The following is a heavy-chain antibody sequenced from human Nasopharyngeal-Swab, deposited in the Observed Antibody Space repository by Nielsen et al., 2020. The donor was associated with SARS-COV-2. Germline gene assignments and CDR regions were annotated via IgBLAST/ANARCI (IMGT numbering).Heavy chain of an antibody. J-gene: IGHJ4*02. CDR1: GFTFSSYG. Sequence: GGSLRLSCAASGFTFSSYGMHWVRRAPGKGLEWVAVIWYDGSNKYYADSVKGRFTISRDNSKNTLYLQMNSLRAEDTAVYYCARDRTVTTTVYFDYWGQGTLVTVSS. V-gene: IGHV3-33*01. CDR2: IWYDGSNK. D-gene: IGHD4-17*01. CDR3: ARDRTVTTTVYFDY.